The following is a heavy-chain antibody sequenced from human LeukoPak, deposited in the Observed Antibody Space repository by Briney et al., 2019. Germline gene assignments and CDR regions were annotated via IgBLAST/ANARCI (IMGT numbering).Heavy chain of an antibody. Sequence: PGGSLRLSCAASGFTVSSNYMIWVRQAPGKGLEWVSVIYSGGSTYYADSVKGRFTISRDNSKNTLYLQMNSLRAEDTAVYYCARVRDGYNDYYFDYWGQGTLVTVSS. CDR3: ARVRDGYNDYYFDY. V-gene: IGHV3-53*01. D-gene: IGHD5-24*01. CDR1: GFTVSSNY. J-gene: IGHJ4*02. CDR2: IYSGGST.